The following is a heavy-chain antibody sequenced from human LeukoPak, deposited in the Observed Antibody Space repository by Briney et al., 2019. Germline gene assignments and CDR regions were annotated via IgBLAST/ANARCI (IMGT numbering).Heavy chain of an antibody. Sequence: GRSLRLSCAASGFTFSSYGMHWVRQAPGKGLEWVAVIWYDGSNKYYADSVKGRFTISRDNSKNTLYLQMNSLRAEDTAVYYCASVGGGGWYLDYWGQGTLVTVSS. CDR3: ASVGGGGWYLDY. J-gene: IGHJ4*02. CDR1: GFTFSSYG. CDR2: IWYDGSNK. D-gene: IGHD6-19*01. V-gene: IGHV3-33*01.